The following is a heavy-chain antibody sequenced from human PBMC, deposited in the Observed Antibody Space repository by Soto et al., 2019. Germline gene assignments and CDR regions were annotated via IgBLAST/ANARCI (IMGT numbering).Heavy chain of an antibody. Sequence: SVKVSCKASGGTFSSYAVSWVRQAPGQGLEWMGGIIPIFGTANYAQKFQGRVTITADESTSTAYMELSSLRSEDTAVYYCARATRYSSSSQYYYYGMDVWGQGTTVTVSS. D-gene: IGHD6-6*01. CDR3: ARATRYSSSSQYYYYGMDV. CDR2: IIPIFGTA. J-gene: IGHJ6*02. V-gene: IGHV1-69*13. CDR1: GGTFSSYA.